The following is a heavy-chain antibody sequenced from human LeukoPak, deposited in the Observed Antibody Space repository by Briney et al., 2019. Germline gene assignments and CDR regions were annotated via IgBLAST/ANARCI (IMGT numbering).Heavy chain of an antibody. D-gene: IGHD5-24*01. Sequence: GESLKISRKCSGYSFTSYWIVWVRQMPGKGLEGMGIIYPGDSDTRYSPSFQGQVTISADKSISTAYLQWSSLKASDTAMYYCARRGDGYNFYYYYGMDVWGQGTTVTVSS. CDR2: IYPGDSDT. CDR1: GYSFTSYW. J-gene: IGHJ6*02. CDR3: ARRGDGYNFYYYYGMDV. V-gene: IGHV5-51*01.